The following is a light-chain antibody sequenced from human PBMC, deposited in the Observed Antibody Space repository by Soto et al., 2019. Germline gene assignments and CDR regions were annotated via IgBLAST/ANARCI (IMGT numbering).Light chain of an antibody. J-gene: IGKJ5*01. V-gene: IGKV3D-15*01. CDR3: QQYTTCPLSTT. CDR1: TNVRRP. Sequence: ITMTQSPGTLSVSPGEVATLSCRASTNVRRPLAWYKQKVDQDPRILIYGASVRATGIPGRFSGSGSGTEFTLTISSLQSEAFEVYYCQQYTTCPLSTTFGQGTRLEIK. CDR2: GAS.